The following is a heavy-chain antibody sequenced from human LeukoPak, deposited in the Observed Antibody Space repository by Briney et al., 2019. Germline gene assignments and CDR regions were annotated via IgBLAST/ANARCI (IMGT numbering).Heavy chain of an antibody. CDR1: GFTFSTYA. V-gene: IGHV3-23*01. D-gene: IGHD6-19*01. Sequence: GGSLRLSCAASGFTFSTYAMSWVRQAPGKGLEWVSTITGSGDSTYYADSVKGRFTISRDNSKNSLYLQMNSLRAEDTAVYYCAKGSAVADLYFDYWGQVTLVTVSS. CDR2: ITGSGDST. J-gene: IGHJ4*02. CDR3: AKGSAVADLYFDY.